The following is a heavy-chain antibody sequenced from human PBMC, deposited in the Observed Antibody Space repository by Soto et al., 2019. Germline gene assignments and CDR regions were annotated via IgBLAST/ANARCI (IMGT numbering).Heavy chain of an antibody. J-gene: IGHJ4*02. V-gene: IGHV5-10-1*01. CDR2: IYPKDSYS. CDR3: ARHCNSLSSHLEVY. D-gene: IGHD1-1*01. Sequence: PGESLEISCQGSGYSFTNYWISCVRQMPGKGLEWIGRIYPKDSYSDYSPSFQGHVTFSVDKSINTAYLQWTSLKASDTAIYYCARHCNSLSSHLEVYWGKGTLVTVSS. CDR1: GYSFTNYW.